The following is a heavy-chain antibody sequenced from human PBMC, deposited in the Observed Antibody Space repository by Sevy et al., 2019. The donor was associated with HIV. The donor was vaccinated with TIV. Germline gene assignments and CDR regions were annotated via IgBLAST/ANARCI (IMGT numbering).Heavy chain of an antibody. V-gene: IGHV3-23*01. CDR1: GFTFSSYA. J-gene: IGHJ6*02. CDR2: ISGSGGST. Sequence: GESLKISCAASGFTFSSYAMSWVRQAPGKGLEWVSAISGSGGSTYYADSVKGRFTISRDNSKNTLYLQMNSLRAEDTAVYYCAKDYDFWSGYYPYYYGMDVWGQGTTVTVSS. D-gene: IGHD3-3*01. CDR3: AKDYDFWSGYYPYYYGMDV.